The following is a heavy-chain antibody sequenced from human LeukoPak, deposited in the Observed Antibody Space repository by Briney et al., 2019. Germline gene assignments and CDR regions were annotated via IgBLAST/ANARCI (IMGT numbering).Heavy chain of an antibody. D-gene: IGHD3-16*01. CDR2: MKHNGDEL. Sequence: PGGSLRLSCAASGFAFSSYWMTWVRQAPGKGLEWVANMKHNGDELNYVDSVEDRFTISRDNAKNSLYLHMTSLRAEDTAVYYCARELRTFDPWGQGTLVTVSS. V-gene: IGHV3-7*01. CDR3: ARELRTFDP. CDR1: GFAFSSYW. J-gene: IGHJ5*02.